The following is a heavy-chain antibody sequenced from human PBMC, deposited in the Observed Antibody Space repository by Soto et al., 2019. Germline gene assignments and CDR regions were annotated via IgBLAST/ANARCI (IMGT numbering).Heavy chain of an antibody. Sequence: QVQLQESGPGLVKPSQTLSLTCTVSGGSISSGGYYWSWIRQHPGKGLEWIGYIYYSGSTYYNPSLKSRVTISVDTSKNQCSLKLSSVTAADTAVYYCARAANWGGRAFDIWGQGTMVTVSS. CDR3: ARAANWGGRAFDI. CDR2: IYYSGST. CDR1: GGSISSGGYY. D-gene: IGHD7-27*01. V-gene: IGHV4-31*03. J-gene: IGHJ3*02.